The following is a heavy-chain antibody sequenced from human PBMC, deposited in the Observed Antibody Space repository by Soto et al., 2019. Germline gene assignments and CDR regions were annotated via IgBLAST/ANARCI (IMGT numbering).Heavy chain of an antibody. CDR3: ARGPGIAAL. J-gene: IGHJ4*02. Sequence: SETLSLTSAVHGGSFSGYYWSWIRQPPGKGLEWIGEINHSGSTNYNPSLKSRVTIPVDTSKNQFSLKLSSVPAADTAVYYCARGPGIAALWGQGTLVTVSS. CDR2: INHSGST. CDR1: GGSFSGYY. V-gene: IGHV4-34*01. D-gene: IGHD6-13*01.